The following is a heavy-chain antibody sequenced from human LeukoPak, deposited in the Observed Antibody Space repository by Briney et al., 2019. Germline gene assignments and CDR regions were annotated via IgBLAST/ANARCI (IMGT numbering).Heavy chain of an antibody. V-gene: IGHV3-33*01. CDR1: GFTFSIYG. CDR3: ARVLALWYYDILTGSPSDAFDI. Sequence: GGSLRLSCAASGFTFSIYGMHWVRQAPGKGLEWVAVIWYDGSNKYYADSVKGRFTISRDNSKNTLYLQMNSLRAEDTAVYYCARVLALWYYDILTGSPSDAFDIWGQGTMVTVSS. J-gene: IGHJ3*02. CDR2: IWYDGSNK. D-gene: IGHD3-9*01.